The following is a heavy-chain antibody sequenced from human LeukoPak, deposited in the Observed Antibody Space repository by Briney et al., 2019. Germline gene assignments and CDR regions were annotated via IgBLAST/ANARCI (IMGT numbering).Heavy chain of an antibody. J-gene: IGHJ5*02. Sequence: SETLSLTCTVSGYSISSGYYWGWIRQPPGKGLEWIGSIYHSGSTYYNPSLKSRVTISADTSKNQFSLKLSSVTAADTAVYYCARDRGGYSSGFVWFDPWGQGTLVTVSS. CDR1: GYSISSGYY. V-gene: IGHV4-38-2*02. CDR2: IYHSGST. D-gene: IGHD6-19*01. CDR3: ARDRGGYSSGFVWFDP.